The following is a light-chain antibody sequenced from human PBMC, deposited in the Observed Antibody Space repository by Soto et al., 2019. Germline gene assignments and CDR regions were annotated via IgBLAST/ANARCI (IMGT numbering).Light chain of an antibody. V-gene: IGKV3-20*01. CDR1: QSVSSNY. CDR2: GAS. CDR3: HQYKSSPFT. J-gene: IGKJ3*01. Sequence: EIVLTQSPGTLSFAPGERATLSCRASQSVSSNYLAWFQQKPGQAPRLLIYGASSRATGIPDRFSGSGSGTDFTLTISRLEPEDFAVYYCHQYKSSPFTFGPGTKVDIK.